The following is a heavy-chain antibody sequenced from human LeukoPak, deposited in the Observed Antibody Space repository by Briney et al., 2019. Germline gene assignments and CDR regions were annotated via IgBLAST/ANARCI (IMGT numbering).Heavy chain of an antibody. CDR1: GFIFGSHT. J-gene: IGHJ3*02. V-gene: IGHV3-21*01. D-gene: IGHD3-22*01. CDR3: AYDSRGPDALNI. Sequence: GGSLRLSCAASGFIFGSHTMNWVRQAPGKGLEWVASISSSGDYISSADSMKGRFTISRDNTKNSLFLQMSSLRAEDTAVYYCAYDSRGPDALNIWGQGTMVTVSS. CDR2: ISSSGDYI.